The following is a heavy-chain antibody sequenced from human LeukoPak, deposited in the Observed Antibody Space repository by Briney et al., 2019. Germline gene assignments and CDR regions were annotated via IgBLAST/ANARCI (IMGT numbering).Heavy chain of an antibody. CDR3: ARDMKNGRILYY. V-gene: IGHV1-2*02. CDR2: INPNSGGT. D-gene: IGHD2-15*01. Sequence: ASVKVSCKASGYTFTGYYMHWVRQAPGQGLEWMGWINPNSGGTNYAQKFQGRVTMTRDTSISTACMELSRLRSDDTAVYYCARDMKNGRILYYWGQGTLVTVSS. J-gene: IGHJ4*02. CDR1: GYTFTGYY.